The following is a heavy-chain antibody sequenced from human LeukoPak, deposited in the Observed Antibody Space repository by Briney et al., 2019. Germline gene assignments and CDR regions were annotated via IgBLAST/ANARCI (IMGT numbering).Heavy chain of an antibody. J-gene: IGHJ4*02. CDR2: ISSSSTYI. CDR1: GFTFSSYS. CDR3: ARDGVPYSSSAADY. V-gene: IGHV3-21*01. D-gene: IGHD6-6*01. Sequence: GGSLRLSCAASGFTFSSYSMNWVRQAPGKGLEWVSSISSSSTYIYYADSVKGRFTISRDNAKNSLYLQMNSLRAEDTGVYYCARDGVPYSSSAADYWGQGTLVTVSS.